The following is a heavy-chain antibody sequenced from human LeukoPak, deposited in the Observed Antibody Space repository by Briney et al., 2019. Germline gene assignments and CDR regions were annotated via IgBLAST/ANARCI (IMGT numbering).Heavy chain of an antibody. CDR2: ISHSGST. CDR1: GYPISSDYN. Sequence: SETLSLTCTVSGYPISSDYNWGWIRQPPGKGLEWIGSISHSGSTFYNPSLMSRVTISIDTSRNQFSLKLGSVTAADTAVYYCARDRPPPAYYYYMDVWGKGTTVTVSS. V-gene: IGHV4-38-2*02. CDR3: ARDRPPPAYYYYMDV. J-gene: IGHJ6*03. D-gene: IGHD2-2*01.